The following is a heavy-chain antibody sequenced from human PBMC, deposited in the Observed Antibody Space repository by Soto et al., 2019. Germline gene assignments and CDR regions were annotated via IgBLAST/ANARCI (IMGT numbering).Heavy chain of an antibody. CDR2: IWYDGSNK. CDR1: GFTFSSYG. Sequence: GGSLRLSCAASGFTFSSYGMHWVRQAPGKGLEWVAVIWYDGSNKYYADSVKGRFTISRDNSKNTLYLQMNSLRAEDTAVYYCARDLGYYDSSGYHRPHSDAVVWGQGT. CDR3: ARDLGYYDSSGYHRPHSDAVV. J-gene: IGHJ4*02. V-gene: IGHV3-33*01. D-gene: IGHD3-22*01.